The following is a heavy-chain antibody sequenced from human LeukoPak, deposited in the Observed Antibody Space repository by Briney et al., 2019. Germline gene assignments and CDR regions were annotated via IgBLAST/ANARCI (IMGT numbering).Heavy chain of an antibody. CDR1: GFTFSSYA. V-gene: IGHV3-30*04. CDR2: ISYDRSNK. Sequence: GGSLRLSCAASGFTFSSYAMHWVRQAPGKGLEWVAVISYDRSNKYYADSVKGRFTISRDNSKNTLYLQMNSLRAEDTAVYYCARSMVDFDYWGQGTLVTVSS. CDR3: ARSMVDFDY. D-gene: IGHD2-15*01. J-gene: IGHJ4*02.